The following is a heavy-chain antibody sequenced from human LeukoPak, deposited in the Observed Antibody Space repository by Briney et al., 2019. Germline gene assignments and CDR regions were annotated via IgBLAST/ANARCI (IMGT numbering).Heavy chain of an antibody. J-gene: IGHJ5*02. CDR1: GVSISSSNW. Sequence: NSSETLSLTCAVSGVSISSSNWWTWVRQPPGKGLEWVGEIQHTGSTNYNPSLKSRVTMSTDTSKNQFSLRVTSVTAADTAVYYCVGDPATVAPFDPWGQGTLVTVSS. D-gene: IGHD6-25*01. CDR3: VGDPATVAPFDP. CDR2: IQHTGST. V-gene: IGHV4-4*02.